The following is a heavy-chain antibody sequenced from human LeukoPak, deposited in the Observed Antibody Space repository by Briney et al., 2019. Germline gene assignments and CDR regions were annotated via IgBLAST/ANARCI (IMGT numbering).Heavy chain of an antibody. CDR1: GGSISSGGNY. Sequence: TLSLTCTVSGGSISSGGNYWSWIRQPAGKGLEWIGRIYTSGSTYYNPSLKSRVTISIDTSKNQFSLKMTSVTAADTALYYCARDFDSWGQGILVTASS. V-gene: IGHV4-61*02. CDR3: ARDFDS. J-gene: IGHJ4*02. CDR2: IYTSGST.